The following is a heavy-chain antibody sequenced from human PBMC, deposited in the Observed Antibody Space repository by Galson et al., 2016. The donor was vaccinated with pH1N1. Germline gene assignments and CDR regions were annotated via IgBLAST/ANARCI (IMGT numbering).Heavy chain of an antibody. V-gene: IGHV4-59*01. CDR2: IYYNGHT. D-gene: IGHD5-18*01. Sequence: SETLSLTCSVSGVSISGYYWGWIRQSPGKGLAYVGYIYYNGHTNYSPSLKSRVTMSLDMSKNQFSLKLTSVTAADTAVYSCARSGSRYGSDAFDMWDHGTTVTVS. J-gene: IGHJ3*02. CDR3: ARSGSRYGSDAFDM. CDR1: GVSISGYY.